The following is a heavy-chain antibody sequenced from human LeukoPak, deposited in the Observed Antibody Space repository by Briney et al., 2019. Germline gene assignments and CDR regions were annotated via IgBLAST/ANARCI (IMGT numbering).Heavy chain of an antibody. J-gene: IGHJ4*02. Sequence: ASVKVSCKASGYTFTSYAMHWVRQAPGQGLEWMGWINAGNGNTKYSQKFQGRVTITRDTSASTAYMELSSLRSEDTAVYYCARAFDRSNSPTGFDYWGQGTLVTVSS. CDR2: INAGNGNT. CDR1: GYTFTSYA. CDR3: ARAFDRSNSPTGFDY. D-gene: IGHD2-8*02. V-gene: IGHV1-3*01.